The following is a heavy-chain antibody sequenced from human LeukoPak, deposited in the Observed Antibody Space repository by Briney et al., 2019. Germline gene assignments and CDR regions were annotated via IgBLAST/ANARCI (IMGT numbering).Heavy chain of an antibody. Sequence: GGSLRLSCVASGFTVSSNYMSWVRQAPGKGLEWVSVLYSGGSTYYADSVKGRFTISRDNAKNTLYLQLISLRAEDTAVYFCATDRGSNWGQGTLVTVSS. CDR2: LYSGGST. CDR1: GFTVSSNY. D-gene: IGHD3-10*01. J-gene: IGHJ4*02. V-gene: IGHV3-53*01. CDR3: ATDRGSN.